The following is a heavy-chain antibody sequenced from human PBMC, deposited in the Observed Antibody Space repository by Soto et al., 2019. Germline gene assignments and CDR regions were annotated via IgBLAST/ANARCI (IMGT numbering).Heavy chain of an antibody. Sequence: SETLSLTCTVSGGSISSSSYYWGWIRQPPGKGLEWIGSIYYSGSTYYNPSLRSRVTISVDTSKNQFSLKLSSVTAADTAVYYCARNSRLSGRGGWWELLHYYYMDVWGKGTTVTVSS. CDR2: IYYSGST. V-gene: IGHV4-39*01. CDR1: GGSISSSSYY. D-gene: IGHD1-26*01. CDR3: ARNSRLSGRGGWWELLHYYYMDV. J-gene: IGHJ6*03.